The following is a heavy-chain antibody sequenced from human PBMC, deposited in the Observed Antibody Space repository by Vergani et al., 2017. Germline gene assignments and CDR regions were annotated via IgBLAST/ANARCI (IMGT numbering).Heavy chain of an antibody. CDR3: ARESGGYYYDSSGYYSVGYFDY. J-gene: IGHJ4*02. V-gene: IGHV4-39*07. Sequence: QLQLQESGPGLVKPSETLSLTCTVSGGSISSSSYYWGWIRQPPGKGLEWIGSIYYSGSTYYNPYRKSRVTISVDTSKNQFSLKLSSVTAAATAVYYCARESGGYYYDSSGYYSVGYFDYWGQGTLVTVSS. CDR1: GGSISSSSYY. D-gene: IGHD3-22*01. CDR2: IYYSGST.